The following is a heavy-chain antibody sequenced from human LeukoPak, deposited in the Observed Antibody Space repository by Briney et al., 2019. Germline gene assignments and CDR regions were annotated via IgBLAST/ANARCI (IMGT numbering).Heavy chain of an antibody. CDR3: AKDWSFYYYGMDV. D-gene: IGHD3-16*02. J-gene: IGHJ6*02. CDR2: ILYDGSNK. Sequence: PGRSLRLSCAASGFTFSSYGMHWVRQAPGKGLEWVAVILYDGSNKYYADSVKGRFTISRDNSKNTLYLQMNSLRAEDTAVYYCAKDWSFYYYGMDVWGQGTTVTVSS. CDR1: GFTFSSYG. V-gene: IGHV3-30*18.